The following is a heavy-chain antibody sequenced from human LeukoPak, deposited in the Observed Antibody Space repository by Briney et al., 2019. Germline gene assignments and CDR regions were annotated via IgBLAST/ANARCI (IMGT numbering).Heavy chain of an antibody. Sequence: AGGSLRLSCAASGFTISNYWMTWVRQAPGKGLEWVANIKQDGSTTYYVDSVKGRFTISRDNAKNSLYLQMNSLRVEDTAVYYCARDNRRDGYKYIFDYWGQETLVTVSS. CDR2: IKQDGSTT. D-gene: IGHD5-24*01. V-gene: IGHV3-7*01. CDR1: GFTISNYW. J-gene: IGHJ4*02. CDR3: ARDNRRDGYKYIFDY.